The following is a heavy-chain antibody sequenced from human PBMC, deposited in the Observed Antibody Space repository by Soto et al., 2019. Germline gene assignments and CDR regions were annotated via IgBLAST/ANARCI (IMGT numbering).Heavy chain of an antibody. Sequence: QVQLVESGGGVVQPGRSLRLSCVASGFTFNNYGIHWVRQAPGKGLEWVTVISYDGNTKYYADSVKGRFTISRDNSKNTLYLQLNRLRPEDTAVYYCVKDYYDTLAGYYGPDYWGQGTLVTVSS. D-gene: IGHD3-9*01. CDR3: VKDYYDTLAGYYGPDY. V-gene: IGHV3-30*18. CDR1: GFTFNNYG. J-gene: IGHJ4*02. CDR2: ISYDGNTK.